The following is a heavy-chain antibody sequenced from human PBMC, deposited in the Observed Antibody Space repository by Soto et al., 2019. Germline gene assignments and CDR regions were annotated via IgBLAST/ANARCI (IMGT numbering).Heavy chain of an antibody. J-gene: IGHJ4*02. Sequence: QVQLVQSGAEVKKPGSSVKVSCKASGGAFGSYAINWVRQAPGQGLEWMGGIIPMFETTNYAQRFQGRVTVTAVESTSTVYLELTRLRSEDTGMYYCTRHCGYSSGYWGQDFWGQGTLVTVSS. V-gene: IGHV1-69*01. D-gene: IGHD5-12*01. CDR2: IIPMFETT. CDR3: TRHCGYSSGYWGQDF. CDR1: GGAFGSYA.